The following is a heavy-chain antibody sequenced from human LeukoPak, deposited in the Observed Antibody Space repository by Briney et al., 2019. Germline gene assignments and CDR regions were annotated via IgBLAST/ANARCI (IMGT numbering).Heavy chain of an antibody. CDR3: AKDRHDSSSWFDY. CDR1: GFTFSSYG. J-gene: IGHJ4*02. Sequence: PGGSLRLSCAASGFTFSSYGMHWVRQAPGKGLEWVTVISYDGSNKYYADSVKGRFTISRDNSKNTLYLQMNSLRAEDTAVYYCAKDRHDSSSWFDYWGQGTLVTVSS. CDR2: ISYDGSNK. D-gene: IGHD6-13*01. V-gene: IGHV3-30*18.